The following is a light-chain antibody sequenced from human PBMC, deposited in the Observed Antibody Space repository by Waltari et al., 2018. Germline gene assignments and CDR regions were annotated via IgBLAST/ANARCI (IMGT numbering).Light chain of an antibody. J-gene: IGKJ4*01. V-gene: IGKV3-11*01. CDR3: QQRHNWPLT. CDR1: QSVRSY. Sequence: EIVLTQSPATLSLSPGERATLSCRASQSVRSYLAWYQQKPGQAPRLLIYDTSNTASGIPARFSGSGYGTDFSLSISSLEPEDFAVYYCQQRHNWPLTFGGGTKVEIK. CDR2: DTS.